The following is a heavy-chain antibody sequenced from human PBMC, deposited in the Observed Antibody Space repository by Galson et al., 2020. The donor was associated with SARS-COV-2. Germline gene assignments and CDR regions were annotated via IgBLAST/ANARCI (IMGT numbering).Heavy chain of an antibody. J-gene: IGHJ4*02. CDR1: GYTFTTYG. V-gene: IGHV1-18*01. CDR2: INTDNGNT. Sequence: ASVKVSCKASGYTFTTYGIIWVRQAPGQGLEWMGWINTDNGNTNYAQKLQGRVTMTTETSTSTAYMELRSLTSDDTAIYYCARGYTNTWPATDWGQGTLVTVSS. D-gene: IGHD5-12*01. CDR3: ARGYTNTWPATD.